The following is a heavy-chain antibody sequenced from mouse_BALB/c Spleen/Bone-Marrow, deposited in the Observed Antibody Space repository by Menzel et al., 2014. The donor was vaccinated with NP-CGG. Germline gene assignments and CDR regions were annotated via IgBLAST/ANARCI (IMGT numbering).Heavy chain of an antibody. CDR3: ARGYYGSGFAY. J-gene: IGHJ3*01. D-gene: IGHD1-1*01. CDR1: GFTFSSYA. V-gene: IGHV5-6-5*01. CDR2: ISSGGST. Sequence: EVQGVESGGGLVKPGGSLKLSCAASGFTFSSYAMSWVRQTPEKRLEWVASISSGGSTYYPDSVKGRFTISRDDARNILYLQMSRLRSEDTAMYYCARGYYGSGFAYWGQGTPVTVSA.